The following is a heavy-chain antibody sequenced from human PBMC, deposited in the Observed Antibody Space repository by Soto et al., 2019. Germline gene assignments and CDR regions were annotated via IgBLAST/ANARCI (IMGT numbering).Heavy chain of an antibody. V-gene: IGHV3-9*01. CDR2: ISRNSGNI. CDR3: AKDLPPYYDFWSGHDAFDI. D-gene: IGHD3-3*01. J-gene: IGHJ3*02. CDR1: GFTFDDYA. Sequence: PGGSLRLSCAASGFTFDDYAMHWVRQAPGKGLEWVSGISRNSGNIDYADSVKGRFTISRDNAKNSLYLQMNSLRAEDTALYYCAKDLPPYYDFWSGHDAFDIWGQGTMVTVSS.